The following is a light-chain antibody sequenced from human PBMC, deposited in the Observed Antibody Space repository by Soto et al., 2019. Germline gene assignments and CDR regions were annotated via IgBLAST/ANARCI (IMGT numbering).Light chain of an antibody. V-gene: IGKV1-5*03. CDR1: QSISSW. J-gene: IGKJ1*01. Sequence: DIQLTQSTSTLSASVGDRVTITCRASQSISSWVAWYQQKPGKAPKFLIYKTSNLESGVPSRFSGSGSGTEFTLTISSLHPDDFATYYCQYYNNYCWTFGQGTKGEIK. CDR3: QYYNNYCWT. CDR2: KTS.